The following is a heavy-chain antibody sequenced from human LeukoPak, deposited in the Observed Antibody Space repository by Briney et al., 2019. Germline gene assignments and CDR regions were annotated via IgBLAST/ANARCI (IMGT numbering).Heavy chain of an antibody. Sequence: PSETLSLTCTVSGGSISSYYWSWIRQPPGKGLEWIGYIYYSGSTNYNPSLKSRVTLSVDTSKNQFSLKLSSVIAADTAVYYCARASGIAAAAPDYWGQGTLVTVSS. CDR2: IYYSGST. V-gene: IGHV4-59*01. J-gene: IGHJ4*02. CDR3: ARASGIAAAAPDY. CDR1: GGSISSYY. D-gene: IGHD6-13*01.